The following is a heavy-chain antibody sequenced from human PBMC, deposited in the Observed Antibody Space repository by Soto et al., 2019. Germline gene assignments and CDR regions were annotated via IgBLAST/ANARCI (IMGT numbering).Heavy chain of an antibody. V-gene: IGHV4-4*02. CDR2: IYHSGRT. Sequence: QVQLQESGPGVVKPSGTLSLTCAVSGGSVSSDYWWSWVRLPPGKGLEWIGEIYHSGRTNYNPSLKSRVTISLDKSKNQLSLILSSVTAADTAVYYCARDRASYGRNFDYWGQGTLVTVSS. J-gene: IGHJ4*02. CDR1: GGSVSSDYW. CDR3: ARDRASYGRNFDY. D-gene: IGHD1-26*01.